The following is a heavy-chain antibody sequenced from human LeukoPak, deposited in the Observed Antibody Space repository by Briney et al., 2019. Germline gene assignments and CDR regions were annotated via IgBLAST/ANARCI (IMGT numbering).Heavy chain of an antibody. CDR3: ARGYDSSGYYFMEGYYFDY. CDR1: GFTVSSNY. V-gene: IGHV3-53*01. D-gene: IGHD3-22*01. CDR2: IYSGGST. J-gene: IGHJ4*02. Sequence: GGSLRLSCAASGFTVSSNYMSWVRQAPGKGLEWVSVIYSGGSTHYADSVKGRFTISRDNSKNTLYLQMNSLRAEDTAVYYCARGYDSSGYYFMEGYYFDYWGQGTLVTVSS.